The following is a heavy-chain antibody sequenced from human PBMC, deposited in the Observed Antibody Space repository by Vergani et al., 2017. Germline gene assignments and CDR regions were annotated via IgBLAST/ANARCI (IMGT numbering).Heavy chain of an antibody. D-gene: IGHD2-15*01. CDR1: GYTFTSYY. CDR3: ARIQMVAAEAGIDY. Sequence: QVQLVQSGAEVKKPGASVKVSCKASGYTFTSYYMHWVRQAPGQGLEWMGIINPSGGSTSSAQKFQGRVTMTRETSTSTVYMELSSLRSEDTAVDYCARIQMVAAEAGIDYWGQGTLVTVSS. CDR2: INPSGGST. J-gene: IGHJ4*02. V-gene: IGHV1-46*01.